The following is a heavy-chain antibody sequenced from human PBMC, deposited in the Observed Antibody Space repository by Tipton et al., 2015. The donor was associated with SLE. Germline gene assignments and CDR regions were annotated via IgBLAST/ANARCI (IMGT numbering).Heavy chain of an antibody. CDR2: ISANGGTST. D-gene: IGHD6-13*01. Sequence: SLRLSCAASGFTFSSFAMSWVRQAPGQGLEWVASISANGGTSTWYADSVKGRFTISRDNSKKTLYVQMKSLRAEDTALYYCAKEVLDSSSWSLYYYYGMDVWGQGTTVTVSS. V-gene: IGHV3-23*01. J-gene: IGHJ6*02. CDR3: AKEVLDSSSWSLYYYYGMDV. CDR1: GFTFSSFA.